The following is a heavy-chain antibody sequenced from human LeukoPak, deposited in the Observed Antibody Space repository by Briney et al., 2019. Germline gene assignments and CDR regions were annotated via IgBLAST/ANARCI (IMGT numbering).Heavy chain of an antibody. J-gene: IGHJ4*02. CDR2: ITSGGST. V-gene: IGHV3-23*01. CDR1: GFPFSDYA. D-gene: IGHD2-15*01. Sequence: GGALRLSCTTFGFPFSDYAMSWGRQAPGKGLEWVSGITSGGSTYYGDSVKGRFSISGDKSENTLSLQMNSLRAEDTAVYFCAKSQGGSCGGAGCSFDSWGQGTLVIVSS. CDR3: AKSQGGSCGGAGCSFDS.